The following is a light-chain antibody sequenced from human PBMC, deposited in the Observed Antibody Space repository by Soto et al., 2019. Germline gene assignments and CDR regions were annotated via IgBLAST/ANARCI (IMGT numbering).Light chain of an antibody. Sequence: DIVMTQSPDSLAVSLGERASINCKSIQSVVYSSNNKNYLAWYQQKPGQPPKLLIYWASTRESGVPDRFSGSGSGTDFTLTISSLEPEDSAVYYCQQRNVWPPVTFGQGTRLEIK. J-gene: IGKJ5*01. CDR1: QSVVYSSNNKNY. CDR2: WAS. V-gene: IGKV4-1*01. CDR3: QQRNVWPPVT.